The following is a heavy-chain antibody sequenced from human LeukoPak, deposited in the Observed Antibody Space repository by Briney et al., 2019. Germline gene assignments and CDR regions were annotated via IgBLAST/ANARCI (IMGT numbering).Heavy chain of an antibody. V-gene: IGHV3-48*03. CDR2: ISSGGSSI. Sequence: PGESLKISCAASGFTFSSYDMNWVRQAPGKGLEWISYISSGGSSIYYADSVKGRFTISRDNAKNSLYLHMNSLRAEDTAVYYCARGNGDSSDYWGQGTLVTVSS. CDR3: ARGNGDSSDY. J-gene: IGHJ4*02. CDR1: GFTFSSYD. D-gene: IGHD4-17*01.